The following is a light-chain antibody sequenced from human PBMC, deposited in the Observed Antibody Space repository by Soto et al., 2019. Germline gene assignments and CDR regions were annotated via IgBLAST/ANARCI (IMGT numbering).Light chain of an antibody. CDR1: SSDVGGYNY. Sequence: QSALTQPASVSGSPGQSITISCTGTSSDVGGYNYVSWYQQHPGKAPKVMIYEVSNRPSGVSNRFSGSKSGNTASLTISELQAEDEADYYCSSYTSSNTWVFGGGTKLTVL. CDR2: EVS. CDR3: SSYTSSNTWV. V-gene: IGLV2-14*01. J-gene: IGLJ3*02.